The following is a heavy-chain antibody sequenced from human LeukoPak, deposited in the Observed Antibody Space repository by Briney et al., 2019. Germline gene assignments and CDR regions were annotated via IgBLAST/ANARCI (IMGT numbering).Heavy chain of an antibody. CDR1: GGSISSGNYY. Sequence: PSETLSLTCTVSGGSISSGNYYWSWIRQHPGKGLEWIGYIHHSGSTYYNPSLKSRVITSVDTSKNQYSLKLNSVTAADTAVYYCASYGSGSYRFDPWGQGTLVTVSS. CDR2: IHHSGST. D-gene: IGHD3-10*01. V-gene: IGHV4-31*03. J-gene: IGHJ5*02. CDR3: ASYGSGSYRFDP.